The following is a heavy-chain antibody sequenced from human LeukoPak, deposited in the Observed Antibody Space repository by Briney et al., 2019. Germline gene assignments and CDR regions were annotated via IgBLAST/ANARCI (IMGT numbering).Heavy chain of an antibody. CDR3: ARESSPSRFVY. Sequence: SQTLSLTCAISGDSVSSNSAAWSWIRQSPSRGPERLGRTYCRSKWYNDYAVSVKSRITINPDTSKNQFSLQLNSVTPEDTAVYYCARESSPSRFVYWGQGTLVTVSS. CDR2: TYCRSKWYN. CDR1: GDSVSSNSAA. D-gene: IGHD6-13*01. V-gene: IGHV6-1*01. J-gene: IGHJ4*02.